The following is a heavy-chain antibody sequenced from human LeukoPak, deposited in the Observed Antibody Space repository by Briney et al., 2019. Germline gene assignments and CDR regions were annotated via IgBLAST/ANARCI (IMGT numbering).Heavy chain of an antibody. J-gene: IGHJ4*02. CDR1: GFTFSSYG. CDR3: ANGDYIY. D-gene: IGHD4-17*01. V-gene: IGHV3-30*18. CDR2: ISYDGSNK. Sequence: GGPLRLSCAASGFTFSSYGMHWVRQAPGKGLEWVAVISYDGSNKYYADSVKGRFTISRDNSKNTLYLQMNSLRAEDTAVYYCANGDYIYWGQGTLVTVSS.